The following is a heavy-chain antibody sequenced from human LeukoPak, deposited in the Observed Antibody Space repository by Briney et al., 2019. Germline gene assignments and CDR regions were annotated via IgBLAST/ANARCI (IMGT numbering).Heavy chain of an antibody. J-gene: IGHJ5*02. Sequence: SETLSLTCAVYGGSFSGYYWSWIRQPPGKGLEWIGEINHSGSTNYNPSLKSRVTISVDTSKNQFSLKLSSVTAADTAVYYCARGGFGSRKINWFDPWGQGTLVTVSS. CDR1: GGSFSGYY. CDR3: ARGGFGSRKINWFDP. V-gene: IGHV4-34*01. D-gene: IGHD3-10*01. CDR2: INHSGST.